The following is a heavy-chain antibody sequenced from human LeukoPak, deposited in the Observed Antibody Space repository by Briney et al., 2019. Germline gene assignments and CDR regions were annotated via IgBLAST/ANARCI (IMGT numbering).Heavy chain of an antibody. Sequence: GRSLRLSCAASGFTFSGYGMNWVRQAPGKGLEWVSSISTSSSYIYFPDSVKGRFTISRDNAKSSLFLQMNSLRAEDTAVYYCARENGRSYFDYWGQGTLVTVSS. V-gene: IGHV3-21*01. J-gene: IGHJ4*02. D-gene: IGHD2-8*01. CDR3: ARENGRSYFDY. CDR1: GFTFSGYG. CDR2: ISTSSSYI.